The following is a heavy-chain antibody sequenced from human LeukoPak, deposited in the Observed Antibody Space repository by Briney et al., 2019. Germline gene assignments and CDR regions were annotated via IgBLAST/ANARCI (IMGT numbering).Heavy chain of an antibody. CDR1: GFTFSSYG. CDR3: AKTVGVSTSAGFDY. Sequence: GGSLRLSYAASGFTFSSYGRHWVRQAPGKGLEWVAVIWYDGSNKYYADSVKGRFTISRDNSKNTLYLQMNSLRAEDTAVYYCAKTVGVSTSAGFDYWGQGTLVTVSS. J-gene: IGHJ4*02. V-gene: IGHV3-33*06. D-gene: IGHD2-2*01. CDR2: IWYDGSNK.